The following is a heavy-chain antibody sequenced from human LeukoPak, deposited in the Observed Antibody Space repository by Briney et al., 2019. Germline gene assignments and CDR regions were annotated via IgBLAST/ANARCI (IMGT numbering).Heavy chain of an antibody. V-gene: IGHV3-7*01. CDR2: INQDGSDK. D-gene: IGHD3-9*01. CDR3: ARDGNTLTGYYADY. J-gene: IGHJ4*02. Sequence: GGSLRLSCATSGFTFSTYWMSWVRQAPGKGLEWVANINQDGSDKYYVDSVKGRFTISRDNAKKSLYLQMNSLRAEDTAVYYCARDGNTLTGYYADYWGQGTLVTVSS. CDR1: GFTFSTYW.